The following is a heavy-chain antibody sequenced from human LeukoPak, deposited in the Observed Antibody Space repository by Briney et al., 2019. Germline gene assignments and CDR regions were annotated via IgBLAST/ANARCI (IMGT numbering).Heavy chain of an antibody. D-gene: IGHD2-2*03. CDR1: GHSISSGFY. CDR3: AREKDQYDHNGYFLHDAFDM. CDR2: IFHTGDT. J-gene: IGHJ3*02. V-gene: IGHV4-38-2*02. Sequence: SETLSLTCTVSGHSISSGFYWGWIRQPPGKGLEWIGIIFHTGDTYYNPSLKSRVTISLDTSRNQFSLNLSSLTAADTAVYYCAREKDQYDHNGYFLHDAFDMWGQGTMVTVSS.